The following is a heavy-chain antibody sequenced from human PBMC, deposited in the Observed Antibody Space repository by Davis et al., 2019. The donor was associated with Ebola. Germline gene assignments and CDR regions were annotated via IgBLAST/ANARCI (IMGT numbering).Heavy chain of an antibody. CDR1: GFTFSSYA. V-gene: IGHV3-7*01. Sequence: GESLKISCAASGFTFSSYAMHWVRHAPGKGLEWVANINKDGSETQYVDSVKGRFTISRDNGRNSLKLQMNSLRAEDTAVYYGARVNGHGYTCDESDYWGQGTLVTVSS. D-gene: IGHD5-24*01. CDR3: ARVNGHGYTCDESDY. CDR2: INKDGSET. J-gene: IGHJ4*02.